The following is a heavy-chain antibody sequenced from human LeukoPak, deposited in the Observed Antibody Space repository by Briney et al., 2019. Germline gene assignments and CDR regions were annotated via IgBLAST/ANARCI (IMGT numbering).Heavy chain of an antibody. V-gene: IGHV3-23*01. CDR1: GFTFSSYA. J-gene: IGHJ4*02. D-gene: IGHD3-16*01. CDR3: AKVPWGGDFFDY. CDR2: ISGSGGST. Sequence: GGSLRLSCAASGFTFSSYAMSWVRQAPGKGLEWVSAISGSGGSTYYADSVKGRFTISRDNSRNTLYLQMSSLRAEDTAVYYCAKVPWGGDFFDYWGQGTLVTVSS.